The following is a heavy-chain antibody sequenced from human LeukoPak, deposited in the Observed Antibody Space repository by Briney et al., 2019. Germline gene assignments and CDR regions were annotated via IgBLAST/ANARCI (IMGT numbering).Heavy chain of an antibody. CDR1: GFTFSSYE. CDR3: ATRGGYGDYVVQSHRGQYYFDY. Sequence: PGGSLRLSCAASGFTFSSYEMNWVRQAPGEGLEWVSYISSSGSTIYYADSVKGRFTISRDSAKNSLFLQMNSLRSEDTAVYYCATRGGYGDYVVQSHRGQYYFDYWGQGTLVTVSS. D-gene: IGHD4-17*01. V-gene: IGHV3-48*03. J-gene: IGHJ4*02. CDR2: ISSSGSTI.